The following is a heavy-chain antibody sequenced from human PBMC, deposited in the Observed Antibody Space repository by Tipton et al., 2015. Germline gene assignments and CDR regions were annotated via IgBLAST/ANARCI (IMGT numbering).Heavy chain of an antibody. CDR3: ARGARDYYDSRTGGHFDY. Sequence: QLVQSGAEVKKLGSSVKVSCKASGGTFSTFSIVWVRQAPGQGLEWMGGIVPIFGAAHYAQQFLGRVTITADESTRTAYMELSSLRSEDTAVYYCARGARDYYDSRTGGHFDYWGQGTLVTVSS. CDR1: GGTFSTFS. CDR2: IVPIFGAA. D-gene: IGHD3-22*01. V-gene: IGHV1-69*01. J-gene: IGHJ4*02.